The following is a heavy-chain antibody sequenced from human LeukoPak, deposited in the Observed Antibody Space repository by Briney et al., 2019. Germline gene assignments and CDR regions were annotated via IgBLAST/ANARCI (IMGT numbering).Heavy chain of an antibody. V-gene: IGHV4-39*02. CDR3: ARDQGSGSYGDYFDY. CDR2: IYYSGST. CDR1: GGSISSSSYY. D-gene: IGHD1-26*01. Sequence: SETLSLTCTVSGGSISSSSYYWGWIRQPPGKGLEWIGSIYYSGSTYYNPSLKSRVTISVDTSKNQFSLKLSSVTAADTAVYYCARDQGSGSYGDYFDYWGQGTLVTVSS. J-gene: IGHJ4*02.